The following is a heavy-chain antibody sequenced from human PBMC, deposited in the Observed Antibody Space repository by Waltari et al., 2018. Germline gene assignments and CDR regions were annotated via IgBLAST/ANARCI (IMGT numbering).Heavy chain of an antibody. CDR2: IIPILGIA. CDR1: GGTFSSYA. CDR3: AREIEADKSSSWAY. V-gene: IGHV1-69*04. Sequence: QVQLVQSGAEVKKPGSSVKVSCKASGGTFSSYAISWVRQAPGQGLEWMGGIIPILGIANYAQKFQGRVTITADESTSTAYMELSSLRSEDTVVYYCAREIEADKSSSWAYWGQGTLVTVSS. J-gene: IGHJ4*02. D-gene: IGHD6-13*01.